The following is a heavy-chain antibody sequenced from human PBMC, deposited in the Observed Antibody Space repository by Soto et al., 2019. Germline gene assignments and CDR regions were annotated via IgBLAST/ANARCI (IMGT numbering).Heavy chain of an antibody. CDR1: GFTFSSYS. D-gene: IGHD3-22*01. Sequence: EVQLVESGGGLVKPGGSLRLSCAASGFTFSSYSMNWVRQAPWKGLEWVSSISSSSSYIYYADSVKGRFTISRDDAKNSLYLQMNSLRADDTAVYYCARVDYYDSSCYYYFDYWGQGTLVTVSS. J-gene: IGHJ4*02. V-gene: IGHV3-21*01. CDR2: ISSSSSYI. CDR3: ARVDYYDSSCYYYFDY.